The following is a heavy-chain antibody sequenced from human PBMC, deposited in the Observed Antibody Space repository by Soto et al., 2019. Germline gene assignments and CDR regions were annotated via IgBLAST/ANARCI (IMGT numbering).Heavy chain of an antibody. CDR2: IIPIFGTA. CDR1: GGTFSSYA. D-gene: IGHD3-22*01. J-gene: IGHJ4*02. CDR3: ARVVENYYDSSGYYYD. V-gene: IGHV1-69*06. Sequence: GASVKVSCKASGGTFSSYAISWVRQAPGQGLEWMGGIIPIFGTANYAQKFRGRVTITADKSTSTTYMELSSLRSEDTAVYYCARVVENYYDSSGYYYDWGQGTLVTVS.